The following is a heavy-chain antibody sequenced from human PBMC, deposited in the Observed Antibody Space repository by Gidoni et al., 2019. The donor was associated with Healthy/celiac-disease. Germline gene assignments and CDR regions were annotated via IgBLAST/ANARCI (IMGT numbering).Heavy chain of an antibody. Sequence: QVQLVQSGAEVKKPGASVKVSCKVSGYTLTDLSMHWVRQAPGKGLEWMGGFDPEDGETIYAQKFQGRVTMTEDTSTDTAYMELSRLRSEDTAVYYCATDRHSLGIQLWLSGGYWGQGTLVTVSS. CDR1: GYTLTDLS. CDR2: FDPEDGET. V-gene: IGHV1-24*01. D-gene: IGHD5-18*01. CDR3: ATDRHSLGIQLWLSGGY. J-gene: IGHJ4*02.